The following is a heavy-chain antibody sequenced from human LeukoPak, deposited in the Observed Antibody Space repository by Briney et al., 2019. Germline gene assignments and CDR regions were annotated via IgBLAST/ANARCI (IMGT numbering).Heavy chain of an antibody. CDR3: ARAPGAAAPTPDY. V-gene: IGHV3-21*01. D-gene: IGHD6-13*01. Sequence: GGSLRLSCAASGFTFSSYSMNWVRQAPGKGLEWVSSISSSSGYIYYADSVKGRFTISRDNAKNSLYLQMNSLRAEDTAVYYCARAPGAAAPTPDYWGQGTLVTVSS. CDR2: ISSSSGYI. J-gene: IGHJ4*02. CDR1: GFTFSSYS.